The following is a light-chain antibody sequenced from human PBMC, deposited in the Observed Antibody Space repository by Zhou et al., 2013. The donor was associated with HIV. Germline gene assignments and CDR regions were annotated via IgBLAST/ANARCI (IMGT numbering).Light chain of an antibody. J-gene: IGKJ2*01. CDR2: AAS. Sequence: DIQMTQSPSSLSASVGDRVTITCQASQDINKYLNWYQQKPGKAPKLLIYAASTLQSGVPSRFSGSGSGTDFTLTISSLQPEDFATYYCQQSFSVPYNFGQGTKLEIK. V-gene: IGKV1-39*01. CDR1: QDINKY. CDR3: QQSFSVPYN.